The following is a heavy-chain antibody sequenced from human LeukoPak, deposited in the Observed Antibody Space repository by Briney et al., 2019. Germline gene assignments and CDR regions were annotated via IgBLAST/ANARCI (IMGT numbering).Heavy chain of an antibody. D-gene: IGHD3-10*01. CDR3: ARSSRGTGSYYNDWFDP. Sequence: ASVKVSCKASGYTFSSHDINWVRQATGQGLEWIGWINVNSGNTGYAQKLQGRVTMTRNTSINTAYMELSSLRSEDTAVYYCARSSRGTGSYYNDWFDPWGQGTLVTVSS. CDR2: INVNSGNT. J-gene: IGHJ5*02. CDR1: GYTFSSHD. V-gene: IGHV1-8*01.